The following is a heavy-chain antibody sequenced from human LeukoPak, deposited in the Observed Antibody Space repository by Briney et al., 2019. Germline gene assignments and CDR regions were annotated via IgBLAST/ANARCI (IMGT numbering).Heavy chain of an antibody. J-gene: IGHJ3*02. Sequence: SETLSLTCTVSGGSISSYYWSWIRQPPGKGLEWIGYIYYSGSTNYNPSLKSRVTISVDTSKNQFSLKLSSVTAADTAVYYCARLFRSGYGLWRNAFDIWGQGTMVTVSS. D-gene: IGHD3-10*01. V-gene: IGHV4-59*08. CDR3: ARLFRSGYGLWRNAFDI. CDR2: IYYSGST. CDR1: GGSISSYY.